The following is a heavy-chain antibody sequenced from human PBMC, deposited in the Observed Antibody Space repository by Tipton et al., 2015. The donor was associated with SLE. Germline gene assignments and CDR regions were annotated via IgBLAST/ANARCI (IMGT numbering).Heavy chain of an antibody. V-gene: IGHV4-34*01. D-gene: IGHD6-19*01. Sequence: TLSLTCAVYGGSFSGYYWSWFRQPPGKGLEWIGEINHSGSTNYNPALKSRVTISVDTSKNQFSLKLSSVTAADTAVYYCARWGRSSGWYGYWGQGTLVTVSS. CDR1: GGSFSGYY. CDR3: ARWGRSSGWYGY. J-gene: IGHJ4*02. CDR2: INHSGST.